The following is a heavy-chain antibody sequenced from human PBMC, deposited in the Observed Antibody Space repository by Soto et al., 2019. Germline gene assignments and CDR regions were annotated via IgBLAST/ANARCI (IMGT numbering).Heavy chain of an antibody. J-gene: IGHJ4*02. Sequence: SETLSLTCTVSGGSISSGGYYWSWIRQHPGKGLEWIGYIYCSGSTYYNPSLKSRVTISVDTSKNQFSLKLSSVTAADTAVYYCAREDGGSADYWGQGTLVTVSS. CDR2: IYCSGST. D-gene: IGHD3-10*01. CDR1: GGSISSGGYY. CDR3: AREDGGSADY. V-gene: IGHV4-31*03.